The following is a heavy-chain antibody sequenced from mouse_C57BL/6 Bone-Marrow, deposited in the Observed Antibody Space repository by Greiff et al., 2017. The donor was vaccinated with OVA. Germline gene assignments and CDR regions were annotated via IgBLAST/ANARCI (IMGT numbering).Heavy chain of an antibody. J-gene: IGHJ2*01. D-gene: IGHD2-12*01. CDR2: IHPSDGDT. CDR3: ATLYDVGY. Sequence: QVQLQQPGAELVRPGASVKVSCKASGYTFTSYWMSWVKQRPGQGLEWIGRIHPSDGDTNYNQKFKGKATLTADKSSSTAYMQLSSLTSEDSAGYYCATLYDVGYWGQGTTLTVSS. V-gene: IGHV1-74*01. CDR1: GYTFTSYW.